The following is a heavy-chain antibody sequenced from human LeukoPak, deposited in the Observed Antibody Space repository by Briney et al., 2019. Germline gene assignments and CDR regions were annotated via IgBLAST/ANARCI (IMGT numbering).Heavy chain of an antibody. J-gene: IGHJ4*02. V-gene: IGHV4-39*01. CDR1: GGSISSSSYY. D-gene: IGHD5-18*01. CDR2: IYYSGST. Sequence: PSETLSLTCTVSGGSISSSSYYWGWIRQPPGKGLEWIGSIYYSGSTYYNPSLKSRVTISVDTSKNQFSLKLSSVTAADTAVYYCTRGGTIQLWFDYWGQGTLVTVSS. CDR3: TRGGTIQLWFDY.